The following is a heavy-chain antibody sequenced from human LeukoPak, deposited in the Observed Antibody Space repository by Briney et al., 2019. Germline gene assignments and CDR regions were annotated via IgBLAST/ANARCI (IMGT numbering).Heavy chain of an antibody. CDR3: ARAVDYGSGVDP. J-gene: IGHJ5*02. CDR1: GYTFTSYG. Sequence: ASVKVSCKASGYTFTSYGISWVRQAPGQGLEWMGWISAYNGNTNYARKLQGRVTMTTDTSTSTAYMELSSLRSEDTAVYYCARAVDYGSGVDPWGQGTLVTVSS. V-gene: IGHV1-18*01. CDR2: ISAYNGNT. D-gene: IGHD3-10*01.